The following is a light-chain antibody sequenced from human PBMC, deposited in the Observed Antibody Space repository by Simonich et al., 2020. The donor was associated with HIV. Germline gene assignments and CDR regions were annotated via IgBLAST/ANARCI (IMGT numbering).Light chain of an antibody. Sequence: DIVMTQSPDSLAVSLGERATFNCKSSRSILYSSNNKNYLAWYQQKPGQPPKLLIYWASTRESGVPDRFSGSGSGTDFTLTISTLQAEDVAVYYCQQYYSPPITFGQGTRLEI. CDR1: RSILYSSNNKNY. J-gene: IGKJ5*01. CDR2: WAS. V-gene: IGKV4-1*01. CDR3: QQYYSPPIT.